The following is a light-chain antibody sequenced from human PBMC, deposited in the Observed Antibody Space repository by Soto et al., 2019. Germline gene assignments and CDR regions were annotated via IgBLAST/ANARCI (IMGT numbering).Light chain of an antibody. V-gene: IGLV1-40*01. Sequence: QSVLTQPPSVSGAPGQRVTISCTGSRSNIGAGYDVHWYQQLPGTAPKLLIDCNSNRPSGFPDRFSGSKSGTSASLAITGLQAEYQADYYCQSYDSSLSGFYVFGTGTKLTVL. J-gene: IGLJ1*01. CDR3: QSYDSSLSGFYV. CDR1: RSNIGAGYD. CDR2: CNS.